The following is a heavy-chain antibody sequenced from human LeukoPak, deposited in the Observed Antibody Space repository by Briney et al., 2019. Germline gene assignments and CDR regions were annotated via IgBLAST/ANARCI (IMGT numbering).Heavy chain of an antibody. Sequence: SETLSLTCAVYGGSFSGYYWSWIRQPPGKGLEWIGEINHSGSTNYNPSLKSRVTISVDTSKNQFSLRLSSVTAADTAVYYCARLVAVAGRSYWGQGTLVTVSS. CDR3: ARLVAVAGRSY. CDR2: INHSGST. J-gene: IGHJ4*02. CDR1: GGSFSGYY. V-gene: IGHV4-34*01. D-gene: IGHD6-19*01.